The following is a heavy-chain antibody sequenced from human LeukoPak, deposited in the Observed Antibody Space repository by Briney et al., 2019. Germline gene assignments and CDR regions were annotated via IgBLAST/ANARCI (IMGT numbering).Heavy chain of an antibody. CDR3: AREGVGATYFDY. CDR1: GGTFSSYA. J-gene: IGHJ4*02. D-gene: IGHD1-26*01. V-gene: IGHV1-69*06. Sequence: GASVKVSCKASGGTFSSYATSWVRQAPGQGLEWMGGIIPIFGTANYAQKFQGRVTITADKSTSTAYMELSSLRSEDTAVYYCAREGVGATYFDYWGQGTVITVSS. CDR2: IIPIFGTA.